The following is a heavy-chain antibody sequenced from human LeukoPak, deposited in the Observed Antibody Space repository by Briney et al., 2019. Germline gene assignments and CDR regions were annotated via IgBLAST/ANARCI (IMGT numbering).Heavy chain of an antibody. CDR1: GFTFSSYG. J-gene: IGHJ4*02. CDR3: AKVRVGTAHFDY. Sequence: GGSLRLSCAASGFTFSSYGMHWVRQAPGKGLEWVVVISHDGSNKNYADSVKGRFTISRDNSKNTLYLQMNSLRPEDTAVYYCAKVRVGTAHFDYWGQGTLVIVSS. CDR2: ISHDGSNK. D-gene: IGHD2-15*01. V-gene: IGHV3-30*18.